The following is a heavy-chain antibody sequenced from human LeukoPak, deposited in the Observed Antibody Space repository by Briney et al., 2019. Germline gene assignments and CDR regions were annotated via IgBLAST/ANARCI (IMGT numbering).Heavy chain of an antibody. CDR2: IYYSGST. CDR1: GGSISSGGYY. Sequence: SETLSLTCTVSGGSISSGGYYWSWIRQHPGKGLEWIGYIYYSGSTYYNPSPKSRVTISVDTSKNQFSLKLSSVTAADTAVYYCARGYYYYYMDVWGKGTTVTVSS. CDR3: ARGYYYYYMDV. V-gene: IGHV4-31*03. J-gene: IGHJ6*03.